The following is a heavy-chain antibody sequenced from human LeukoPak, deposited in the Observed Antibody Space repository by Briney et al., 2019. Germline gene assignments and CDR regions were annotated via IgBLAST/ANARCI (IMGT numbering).Heavy chain of an antibody. Sequence: SETLSLTCTVSGGSISSYYWSWIRQPAGKGPEWIGRIYTSGSTNYNPSLRSRVTMSVDTSKNQFSLKLSSVTAADTAVSYRAGAAWYSSGWFLYFDYWGQETLVTVSS. V-gene: IGHV4-4*07. CDR2: IYTSGST. D-gene: IGHD6-19*01. J-gene: IGHJ4*02. CDR1: GGSISSYY. CDR3: AGAAWYSSGWFLYFDY.